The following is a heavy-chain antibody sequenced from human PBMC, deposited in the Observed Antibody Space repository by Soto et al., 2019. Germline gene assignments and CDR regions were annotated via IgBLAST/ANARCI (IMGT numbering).Heavy chain of an antibody. CDR1: GGSISTGVYY. CDR3: ARAPQSRDGYNEGAGFDY. V-gene: IGHV4-30-4*01. D-gene: IGHD5-12*01. J-gene: IGHJ4*02. Sequence: PSETLSLTCFVSGGSISTGVYYWSWIRQPPGKDLEWIGYIYYSGSTYYNPSLKSRVTISVDTSKNQFSLKLSSVTAADTAVYYCARAPQSRDGYNEGAGFDYWGQGTLVTVSS. CDR2: IYYSGST.